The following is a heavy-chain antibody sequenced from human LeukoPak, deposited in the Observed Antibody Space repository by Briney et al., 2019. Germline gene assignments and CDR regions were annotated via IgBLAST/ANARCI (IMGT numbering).Heavy chain of an antibody. CDR3: ASPIAAAGTGGGAFDI. J-gene: IGHJ3*02. CDR1: GGSISSGDYY. Sequence: SETLSLTCTVSGGSISSGDYYWTWIRQHPGKGLEWVGFMFYNGNTYYNPSLKSRVSISVDTSKNQFSLTLTSVAAADTAVYYCASPIAAAGTGGGAFDIWGQGTMVTVSS. CDR2: MFYNGNT. V-gene: IGHV4-31*03. D-gene: IGHD6-13*01.